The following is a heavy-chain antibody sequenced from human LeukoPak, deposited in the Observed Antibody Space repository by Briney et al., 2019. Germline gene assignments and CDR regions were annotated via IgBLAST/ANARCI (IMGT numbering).Heavy chain of an antibody. CDR3: ARAPVLVPAAIAPDAFDI. V-gene: IGHV3-64*01. CDR2: ISSNGGST. D-gene: IGHD2-2*01. J-gene: IGHJ3*02. CDR1: GFSFSSYA. Sequence: GGSLRLSCAASGFSFSSYAMHWGRQAPGKGLEYVSAISSNGGSTYYTNSVKGRFTISRDNSKNTLYLQMGSLRGEDMAVYYCARAPVLVPAAIAPDAFDIWGQGTMVTVSS.